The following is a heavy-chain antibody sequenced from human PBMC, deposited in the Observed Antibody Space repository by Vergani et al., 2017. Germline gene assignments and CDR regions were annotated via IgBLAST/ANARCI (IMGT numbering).Heavy chain of an antibody. Sequence: EVQLLQSGGGVIQPGGSVRLSCAASGFTFSACPMTWVRQAPGKGLEWVSYISNSGYTKYYADSVKGRFTISRDNAKNSLFLQMNNLRAEDTAVYYCARDPERAAAGTVLFDYWGQGTLVTVSS. CDR1: GFTFSACP. D-gene: IGHD6-13*01. CDR2: ISNSGYTK. CDR3: ARDPERAAAGTVLFDY. V-gene: IGHV3-48*04. J-gene: IGHJ4*02.